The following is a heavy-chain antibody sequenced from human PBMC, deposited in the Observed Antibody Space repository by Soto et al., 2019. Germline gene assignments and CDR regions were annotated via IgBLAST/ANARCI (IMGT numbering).Heavy chain of an antibody. V-gene: IGHV4-39*01. CDR3: ARHQLRFLEWSYFDY. CDR2: FYYSGKT. D-gene: IGHD3-3*01. CDR1: GGSITSSGFS. Sequence: QLQLQESGPGLVKPSETLSLSCTVSGGSITSSGFSWDWIRQPPGKGLEWIGSFYYSGKTYYNASLESRVTISADTSKNQFSLKLTYLPAADTAVYYCARHQLRFLEWSYFDYWGQGSLVTVSS. J-gene: IGHJ4*02.